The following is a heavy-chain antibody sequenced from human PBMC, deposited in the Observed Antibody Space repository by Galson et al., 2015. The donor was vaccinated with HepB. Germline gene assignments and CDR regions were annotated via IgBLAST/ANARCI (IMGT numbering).Heavy chain of an antibody. D-gene: IGHD3-22*01. V-gene: IGHV1-8*01. CDR2: MNPDSGNT. J-gene: IGHJ1*01. CDR1: GYTFTSYD. CDR3: ARDYYDSSGPPAEYFQH. Sequence: SVKVSCKASGYTFTSYDINWVRQATGQGLEWMGWMNPDSGNTGYAQKFQGRVTMTRDTSISTAYMELSRLTSDDTAVYYCARDYYDSSGPPAEYFQHWGQGTLIIVAS.